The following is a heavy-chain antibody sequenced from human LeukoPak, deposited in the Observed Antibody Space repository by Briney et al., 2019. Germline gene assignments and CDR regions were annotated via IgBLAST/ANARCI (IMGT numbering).Heavy chain of an antibody. V-gene: IGHV3-7*03. Sequence: GGSLRLSCAASGFTFSTYYMSWVRQAPGKGLEWVANIKQDGSEKHYVDSVKGRFTISRDNAENSLHLQMNSLRAEDAAVYYCAKAPVTTCSGAYCYPFDYWGQGTLVTVSS. J-gene: IGHJ4*02. CDR1: GFTFSTYY. D-gene: IGHD2-15*01. CDR2: IKQDGSEK. CDR3: AKAPVTTCSGAYCYPFDY.